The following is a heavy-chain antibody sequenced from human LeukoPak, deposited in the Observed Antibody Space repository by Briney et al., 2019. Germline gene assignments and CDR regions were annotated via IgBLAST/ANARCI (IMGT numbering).Heavy chain of an antibody. D-gene: IGHD2-2*01. CDR1: GYTFTSSD. CDR2: MNPHSGNT. J-gene: IGHJ5*02. Sequence: ASVKVSCKASGYTFTSSDINGVRQATGQGLEWMGWMNPHSGNTGYAQKFQGRVTMTRNTSISTAYMELSSLRSEDTAVYYCARRGYCSSTSCPPTRNWFDPWGQGNLVTVSS. CDR3: ARRGYCSSTSCPPTRNWFDP. V-gene: IGHV1-8*01.